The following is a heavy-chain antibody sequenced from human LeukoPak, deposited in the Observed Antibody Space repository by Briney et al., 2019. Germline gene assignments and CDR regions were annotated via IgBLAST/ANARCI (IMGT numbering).Heavy chain of an antibody. J-gene: IGHJ4*02. CDR3: AKDQSEMATISAFY. D-gene: IGHD5-24*01. V-gene: IGHV3-23*01. CDR2: ISGSGGST. CDR1: GFTFSSYA. Sequence: SGGSLRLSCAASGFTFSSYAMSWVRQAPGKGLEWVSAISGSGGSTYYADSVKGRFTISRDNSKNTLYLQMNSLRAEDTAVYYCAKDQSEMATISAFYWGQGTLVTVSS.